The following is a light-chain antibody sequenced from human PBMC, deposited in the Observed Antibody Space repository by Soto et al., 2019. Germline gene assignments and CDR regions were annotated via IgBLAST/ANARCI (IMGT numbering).Light chain of an antibody. CDR3: QQFATSPLT. Sequence: EIVLTQSPATLSLSPGERATLSCRASQSVSNNYLAWYQQKPGQAPRLLIYGASSRATGIPDRFSGSGSGTDFTLTISRLEPEDFAVYYCQQFATSPLTFGGGTKVDIK. CDR2: GAS. V-gene: IGKV3-20*01. J-gene: IGKJ4*01. CDR1: QSVSNNY.